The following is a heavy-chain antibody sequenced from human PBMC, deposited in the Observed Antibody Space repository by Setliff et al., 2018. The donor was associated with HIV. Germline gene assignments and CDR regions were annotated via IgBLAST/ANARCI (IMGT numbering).Heavy chain of an antibody. V-gene: IGHV4-4*09. CDR1: GDSISSYF. Sequence: PSETLSLTCTVSGDSISSYFWSWIRQSPGKGLEWIGFRPTTGSTNYNPSLRSRVTISADTSKNQFSLKLTSVTAADTAVYYCARGRMGYYGSGSYLPWGQGMLVTVSS. D-gene: IGHD3-10*01. CDR2: RPTTGST. CDR3: ARGRMGYYGSGSYLP. J-gene: IGHJ5*02.